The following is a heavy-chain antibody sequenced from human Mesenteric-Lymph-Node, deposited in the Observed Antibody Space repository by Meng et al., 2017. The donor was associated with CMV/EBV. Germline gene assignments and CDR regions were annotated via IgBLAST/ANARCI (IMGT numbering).Heavy chain of an antibody. V-gene: IGHV1-8*03. CDR3: ARHSSGWSILDY. D-gene: IGHD6-19*01. Sequence: SCKTSGYSFVNSNINWVRQATGQGLEWMGRVNPKSGDTEYAQKFQGRITVTKDTATNTVYMELHSLTTDDTAVYYCARHSSGWSILDYWGQGALVTVSS. J-gene: IGHJ4*02. CDR1: GYSFVNSN. CDR2: VNPKSGDT.